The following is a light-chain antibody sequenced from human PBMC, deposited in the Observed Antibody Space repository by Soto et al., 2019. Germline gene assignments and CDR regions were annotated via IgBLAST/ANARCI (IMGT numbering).Light chain of an antibody. J-gene: IGLJ2*01. CDR2: DVS. V-gene: IGLV2-23*02. CDR3: CSYAGSSTSLVV. CDR1: SSDVGSYNL. Sequence: QSALTQPASVSGSPGQSITISCTGTSSDVGSYNLVSWYQHHPGKAPKLMLYDVSNRPSGVSDRFSGSKSGNTASLTISGLQAEDEADYYCCSYAGSSTSLVVFGGGTKLTVL.